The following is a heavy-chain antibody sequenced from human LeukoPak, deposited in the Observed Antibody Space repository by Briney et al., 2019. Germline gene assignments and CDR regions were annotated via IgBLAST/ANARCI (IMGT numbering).Heavy chain of an antibody. CDR1: GYTFTGYY. D-gene: IGHD3-22*01. CDR3: ARAEQLERPDYYDSSGYTDTLTLVDY. V-gene: IGHV1-2*02. J-gene: IGHJ4*02. Sequence: ASVKVSCEASGYTFTGYYMHWVRQAPGQGLEWMGWINPNSGGTNYAQKFQGRVTMTRDTSISTAHMELSRLRSDDTAVYYCARAEQLERPDYYDSSGYTDTLTLVDYWGQGTLVTVSS. CDR2: INPNSGGT.